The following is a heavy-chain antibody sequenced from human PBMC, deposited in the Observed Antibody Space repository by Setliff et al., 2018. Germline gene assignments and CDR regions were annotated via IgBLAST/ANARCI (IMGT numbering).Heavy chain of an antibody. Sequence: ASVKVSCKSSGFAFTAYGITWVRQVPGQGLEWMGWINNYNFNTQYALKFQGRVTVTTDTSTTTAYMELRSLRADDTAVYYGAGINFYVSSGYYYAPELWGQGTTVTVSS. J-gene: IGHJ4*02. D-gene: IGHD3-22*01. CDR1: GFAFTAYG. CDR3: AGINFYVSSGYYYAPEL. CDR2: INNYNFNT. V-gene: IGHV1-18*01.